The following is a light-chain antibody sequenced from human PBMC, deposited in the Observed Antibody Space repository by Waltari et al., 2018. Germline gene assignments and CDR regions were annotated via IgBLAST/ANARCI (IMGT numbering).Light chain of an antibody. V-gene: IGKV3-20*01. Sequence: ELVLTQSTGTLSLSPGARATLYCRASQSVSSSYLAWYQQKPGQAPRLLIYGASSRATGIPDRFSGSGSGTDFTLTISRLEPEDFAVYYCQQYGSSLYTFGQGTKLEIK. CDR1: QSVSSSY. J-gene: IGKJ2*01. CDR3: QQYGSSLYT. CDR2: GAS.